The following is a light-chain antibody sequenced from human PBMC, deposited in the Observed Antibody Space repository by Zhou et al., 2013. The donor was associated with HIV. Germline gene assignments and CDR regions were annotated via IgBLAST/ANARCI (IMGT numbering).Light chain of an antibody. CDR2: AAS. J-gene: IGKJ4*01. CDR1: QDIGTY. CDR3: QQRDHWPAGFT. Sequence: IQMTQSPSSLSASVRDRVTITCRASQDIGTYLAWYQQKPGKAPNLLIYAASTLQSGVPSRFSASGSGIDFTLTIDCLQSDDFATYYCQQRDHWPAGFTFGGGTKVEIK. V-gene: IGKV1-8*01.